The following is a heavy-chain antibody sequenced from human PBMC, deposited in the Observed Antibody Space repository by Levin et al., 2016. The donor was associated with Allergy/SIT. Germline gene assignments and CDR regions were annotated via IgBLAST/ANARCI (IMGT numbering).Heavy chain of an antibody. CDR2: INSVGKT. CDR1: GFTFDTYA. D-gene: IGHD6-19*01. Sequence: GGSLRLSCAASGFTFDTYAFSWVRQAPGKGLEWVSAINSVGKTYYTGSVRGRFTISRDNSKNTLYLQMNSLGAEDTATYFCAREITGSAHTGWYTVDYWGRGALVIVSA. CDR3: AREITGSAHTGWYTVDY. J-gene: IGHJ4*02. V-gene: IGHV3-23*01.